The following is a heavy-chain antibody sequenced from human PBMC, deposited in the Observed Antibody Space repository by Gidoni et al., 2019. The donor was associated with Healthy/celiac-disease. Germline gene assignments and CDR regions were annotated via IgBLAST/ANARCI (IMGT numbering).Heavy chain of an antibody. CDR1: GFTFSSYG. D-gene: IGHD5-12*01. CDR3: AKDGWLRSFDY. V-gene: IGHV3-30*18. CDR2: ISYDGSNK. J-gene: IGHJ4*02. Sequence: QVQLVESGGGVVQPGRSLRLSCAASGFTFSSYGMHWVRQAPGKGLEWVSVISYDGSNKYYADSVKGRFTISRDNSKNTLYLQMNSLRAEDTAVYYCAKDGWLRSFDYWGQGTLVTVSS.